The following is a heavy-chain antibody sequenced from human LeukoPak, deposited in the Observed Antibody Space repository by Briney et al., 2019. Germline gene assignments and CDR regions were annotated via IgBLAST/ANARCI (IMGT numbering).Heavy chain of an antibody. D-gene: IGHD3-3*01. CDR1: GGNLKNFA. CDR3: ARHGGITIFGVAQPGGAFDI. J-gene: IGHJ3*02. CDR2: IVPKVGVT. Sequence: SVKVSCKASGGNLKNFAISWVRQSPGQGLEWLGRIVPKVGVTNYGQKLQGRVTITTDKSTSTAYMELTSLRSEDTAVYYCARHGGITIFGVAQPGGAFDIWGQGTMVTVSS. V-gene: IGHV1-69*04.